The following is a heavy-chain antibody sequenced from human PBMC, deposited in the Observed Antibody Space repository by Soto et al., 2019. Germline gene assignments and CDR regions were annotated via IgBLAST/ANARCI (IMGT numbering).Heavy chain of an antibody. D-gene: IGHD2-2*01. V-gene: IGHV4-31*03. CDR1: GGSISSGGYY. Sequence: SETLSLTCTVSGGSISSGGYYWSWIRQHPGKGLEWIGYIYYSGSTYYNPSLKSRVTISVDTSKNQFSLKLSSVTAADTAMYYCAREASTGYYYYGMDVWGQGTTVTVSS. CDR3: AREASTGYYYYGMDV. CDR2: IYYSGST. J-gene: IGHJ6*02.